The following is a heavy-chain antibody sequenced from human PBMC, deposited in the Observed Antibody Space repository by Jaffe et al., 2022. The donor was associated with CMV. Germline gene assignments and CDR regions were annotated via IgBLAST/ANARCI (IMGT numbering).Heavy chain of an antibody. D-gene: IGHD2-15*01. J-gene: IGHJ4*02. Sequence: EVQLVESGGGLVQPGGSLRLSCAASGFTFSSYEMNWVRQAPGKGLEWVSYISSSGSTIYYADSVKGRFTISRDNAKNSLYLQMNSLRAEDTAVYYCARLEYCGGSCYSFDYWGQGTLVTVSS. CDR1: GFTFSSYE. CDR3: ARLEYCGGSCYSFDY. CDR2: ISSSGSTI. V-gene: IGHV3-48*03.